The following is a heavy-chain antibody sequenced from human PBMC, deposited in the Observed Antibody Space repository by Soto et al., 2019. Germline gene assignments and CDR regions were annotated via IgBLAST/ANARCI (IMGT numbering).Heavy chain of an antibody. CDR2: IYHSGST. CDR1: GGSISSYY. Sequence: PSETLSLTCTVSGGSISSYYWSWIRQPPGKGLEWIGYIYHSGSTYYNPSLKSRVTISVDTSKNQFSLKLNSVTAAATAVYYCARNYGGNHFDYWGQGTLVTVSS. J-gene: IGHJ4*02. CDR3: ARNYGGNHFDY. D-gene: IGHD2-15*01. V-gene: IGHV4-59*08.